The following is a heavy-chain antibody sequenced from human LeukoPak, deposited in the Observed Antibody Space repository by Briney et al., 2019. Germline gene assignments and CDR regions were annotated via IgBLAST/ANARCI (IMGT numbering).Heavy chain of an antibody. CDR2: INPSGGST. CDR3: ARDRVAAAGTGAAEYFQH. J-gene: IGHJ1*01. Sequence: ASVKVSCKASGYTFTSYYMHWVRQAPGQGLEWMGIINPSGGSTSYAQKFQGRVTMTRDTSMSTVYMELSSLRSEDTAVYYCARDRVAAAGTGAAEYFQHWGQGTLVTVSS. V-gene: IGHV1-46*01. D-gene: IGHD6-13*01. CDR1: GYTFTSYY.